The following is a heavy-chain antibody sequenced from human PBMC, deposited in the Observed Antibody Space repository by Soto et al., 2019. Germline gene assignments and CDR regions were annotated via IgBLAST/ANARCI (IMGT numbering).Heavy chain of an antibody. CDR1: GGSISSYY. V-gene: IGHV4-59*01. Sequence: PSETLSLTCTVSGGSISSYYWSWTRQPPGKGLEWSGYSYYSGGTNYNPSRKSRVTISVDTSKNQFSLKLSSVTAADTAVYYCARLAWENYQPLYLYYYGMDVWGQGTTVNVSS. J-gene: IGHJ6*02. D-gene: IGHD2-2*02. CDR2: SYYSGGT. CDR3: ARLAWENYQPLYLYYYGMDV.